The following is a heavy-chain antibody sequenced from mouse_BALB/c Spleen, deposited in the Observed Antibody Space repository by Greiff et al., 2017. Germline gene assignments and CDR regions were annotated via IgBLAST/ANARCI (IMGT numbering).Heavy chain of an antibody. CDR1: GFTFSSFG. J-gene: IGHJ3*01. Sequence: EVKLQESGGGLVQPGGSRKLSCAASGFTFSSFGMHWVRQAPEKGLEWVAYISSGSSTIYYADTVKGRFTISRDNPKNTLFLQMTSLRSEDTAMYYCARSDWGGGFAYWGQGTLVTVSA. D-gene: IGHD4-1*01. CDR3: ARSDWGGGFAY. V-gene: IGHV5-17*02. CDR2: ISSGSSTI.